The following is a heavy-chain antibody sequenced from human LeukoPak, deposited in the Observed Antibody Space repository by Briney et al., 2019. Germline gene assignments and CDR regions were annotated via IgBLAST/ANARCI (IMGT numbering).Heavy chain of an antibody. CDR2: IWYNGSNK. Sequence: GGSLRLSCAASGVTFSSYGMHWVRQAPGKGLEWVALIWYNGSNKKYGDSVKGRFTISRDNSKNTLYLQMNSLRAEDTAVYYCARSLLRSWYYDFWSGYYHDAFDIWGQGTMVTVSS. V-gene: IGHV3-33*01. CDR3: ARSLLRSWYYDFWSGYYHDAFDI. J-gene: IGHJ3*02. CDR1: GVTFSSYG. D-gene: IGHD3-3*01.